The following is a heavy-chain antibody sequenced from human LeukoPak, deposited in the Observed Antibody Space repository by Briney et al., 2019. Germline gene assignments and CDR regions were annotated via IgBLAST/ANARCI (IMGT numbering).Heavy chain of an antibody. V-gene: IGHV3-48*02. J-gene: IGHJ6*03. D-gene: IGHD2-21*01. CDR2: INNSGNII. CDR1: GFTFSSFS. Sequence: PRGSLRLSCAASGFTFSSFSMHWVRQAPGTGLECVAYINNSGNIIYYADSVKGRFAISRDNAKNSVYLQMNSLRDGDTAVYYCVRGYFYYMDVWGKGTTVTVSS. CDR3: VRGYFYYMDV.